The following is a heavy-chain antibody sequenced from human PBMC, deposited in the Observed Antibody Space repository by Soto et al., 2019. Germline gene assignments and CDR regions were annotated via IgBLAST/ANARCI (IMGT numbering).Heavy chain of an antibody. CDR3: ARGRGGPDGPGEY. D-gene: IGHD3-10*01. Sequence: QVQLVQSGAEVKKPGASVKVSCKASGYTFTNYAMHWVRQAPGQRLEWMGWINAGNGNTKYSQKFQGRVTITRDTSASTAYMDLSSLRSEDTAVYYCARGRGGPDGPGEYWGQGTLVTVSS. V-gene: IGHV1-3*01. CDR2: INAGNGNT. J-gene: IGHJ4*02. CDR1: GYTFTNYA.